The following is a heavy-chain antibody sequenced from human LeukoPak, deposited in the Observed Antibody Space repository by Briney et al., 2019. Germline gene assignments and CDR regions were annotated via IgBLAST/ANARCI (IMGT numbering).Heavy chain of an antibody. D-gene: IGHD2-21*02. CDR1: GFSISSNY. V-gene: IGHV3-53*01. J-gene: IGHJ1*01. CDR3: ARTDETAPAEDFQH. Sequence: GGSLRLSCAASGFSISSNYMSWVRQAPGKGLEWVSVIYSGGSTYYADSVKGRFTIPRDNSKNTLYLQMKSLGAEDTAVYYCARTDETAPAEDFQHWGQGTLVTVSS. CDR2: IYSGGST.